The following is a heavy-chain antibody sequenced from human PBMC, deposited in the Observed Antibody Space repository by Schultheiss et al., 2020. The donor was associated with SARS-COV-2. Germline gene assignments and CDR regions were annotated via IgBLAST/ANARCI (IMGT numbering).Heavy chain of an antibody. CDR3: ASDPLILAGAPY. CDR1: GFTFSSYS. CDR2: ISSSSSYI. V-gene: IGHV3-21*01. J-gene: IGHJ4*02. D-gene: IGHD3-3*02. Sequence: GGSLRLSCAASGFTFSSYSMNWVRQAPGKGLEWVSSISSSSSYIYYADSVKGRFTISRDNAKNSLYLQMNSLRAEDTAVYYCASDPLILAGAPYWGQGTLVTVSS.